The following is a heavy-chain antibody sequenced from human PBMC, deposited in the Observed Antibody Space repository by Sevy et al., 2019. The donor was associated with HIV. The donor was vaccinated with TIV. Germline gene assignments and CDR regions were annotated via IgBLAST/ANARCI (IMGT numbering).Heavy chain of an antibody. CDR1: GFRFSHYA. D-gene: IGHD2-8*01. CDR2: ISYDGTYK. J-gene: IGHJ4*02. Sequence: GGSLRLSCAVSGFRFSHYAFHWVRQAPGKGLEWVSLISYDGTYKYYADSVKGRFTISRDNSKNTLYLQMNSLRGNDTAVYYCARVAVSYCTNDCYHRFDYWGPGALVTVSS. V-gene: IGHV3-30-3*01. CDR3: ARVAVSYCTNDCYHRFDY.